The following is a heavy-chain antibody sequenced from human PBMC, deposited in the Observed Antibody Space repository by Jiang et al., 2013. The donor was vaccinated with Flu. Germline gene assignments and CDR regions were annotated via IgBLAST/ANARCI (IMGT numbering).Heavy chain of an antibody. CDR2: ISYDGSYR. CDR1: GFTFSNYD. D-gene: IGHD3-22*01. V-gene: IGHV3-30*18. CDR3: AKDSWDSSGYYTQ. Sequence: VQLVESGGGVVQPGRSLRLSCAASGFTFSNYDMHWIRQAPGKGLECVAFISYDGSYRYYVDSVKGRFTISRDNPKNMLFLQMNSLRAEDTAMYYCAKDSWDSSGYYTQWGQGALVTVSS. J-gene: IGHJ4*02.